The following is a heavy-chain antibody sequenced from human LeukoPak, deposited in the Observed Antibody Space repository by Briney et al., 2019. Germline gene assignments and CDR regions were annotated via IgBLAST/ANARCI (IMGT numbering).Heavy chain of an antibody. D-gene: IGHD3-9*01. J-gene: IGHJ4*02. Sequence: GGSLRLSCAASGFTFSSYAMSWVRQAPGKGLEWVSAISGSGGSTYYADSVKGRFTISRDNSKNTLYLQMNSLRAEDTAVYYCAKDPMWVDWFQQGPNLFDYWGQGTLVTVSS. CDR1: GFTFSSYA. CDR2: ISGSGGST. CDR3: AKDPMWVDWFQQGPNLFDY. V-gene: IGHV3-23*01.